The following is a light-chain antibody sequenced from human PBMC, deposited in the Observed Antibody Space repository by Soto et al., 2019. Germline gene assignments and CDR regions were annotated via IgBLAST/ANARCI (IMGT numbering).Light chain of an antibody. CDR1: NSDIGSYNL. Sequence: QSALTQPASVSGSPGQSITISCTGSNSDIGSYNLVSWYQHHPGKAPKLMISEVIRRPSGVSNRFSGSKSGNTASLTISGLQAEDEADYYCCSYAGSSIFVFGGGTKLIVL. V-gene: IGLV2-23*02. CDR2: EVI. CDR3: CSYAGSSIFV. J-gene: IGLJ2*01.